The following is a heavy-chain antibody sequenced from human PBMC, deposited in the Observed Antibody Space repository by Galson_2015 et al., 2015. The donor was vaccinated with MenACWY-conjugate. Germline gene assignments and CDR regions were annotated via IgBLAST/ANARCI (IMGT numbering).Heavy chain of an antibody. J-gene: IGHJ4*02. CDR3: AKDRHPDGVWNFDY. V-gene: IGHV3-23*01. D-gene: IGHD4-17*01. CDR2: IYGSGHRDT. Sequence: SLRLSCAASGFTFYTYTMSWDRQSPGKGLEWVAGIYGSGHRDTFYADSVKGRFTISRDESNNLVYLQMTSLRVEDTAVYYCAKDRHPDGVWNFDYWGQGILVTVSS. CDR1: GFTFYTYT.